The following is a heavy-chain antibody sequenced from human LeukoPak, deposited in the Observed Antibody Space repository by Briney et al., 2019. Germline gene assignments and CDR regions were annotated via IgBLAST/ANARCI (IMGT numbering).Heavy chain of an antibody. CDR1: GFTFSSYS. D-gene: IGHD3-22*01. CDR2: ISSSSSTI. Sequence: PGGSLRLSCAASGFTFSSYSMTWVRQAPGKGLEWVSYISSSSSTIYYADSVKGRFTISRDNAKNSLYLQMDSLRAEDTAVYYCARAHEYYDTYFDYWGQGTLVTVSS. V-gene: IGHV3-48*01. CDR3: ARAHEYYDTYFDY. J-gene: IGHJ4*02.